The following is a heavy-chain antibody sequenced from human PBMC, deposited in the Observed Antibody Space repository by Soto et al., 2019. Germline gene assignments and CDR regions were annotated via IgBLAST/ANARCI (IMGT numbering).Heavy chain of an antibody. J-gene: IGHJ6*03. CDR3: ARGGYYFYMDV. Sequence: QVQLQESGPGLVKPSETLSLTCAVSGGSISISNWWSWVRQTPGKGVEWIGQIHHSGSTNYSPSLTSRVTISVDESKNQFSLRMNSVTAADTAVYYCARGGYYFYMDVWGKGTTVTVSS. D-gene: IGHD1-26*01. CDR1: GGSISISNW. V-gene: IGHV4-4*02. CDR2: IHHSGST.